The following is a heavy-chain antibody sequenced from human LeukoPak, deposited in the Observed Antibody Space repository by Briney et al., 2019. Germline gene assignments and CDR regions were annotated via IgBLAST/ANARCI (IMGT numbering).Heavy chain of an antibody. CDR2: ISSSSSYI. Sequence: PGGSLRLSCAASGFTFSSYSMNWVRQAPGKGLEWVSSISSSSSYIYYADSVKGRFTISRDNAKNSLYLQMNSLRAEDTAVYYCARIEYSSSSLVDYWGQGTLVTVSS. J-gene: IGHJ4*02. CDR1: GFTFSSYS. CDR3: ARIEYSSSSLVDY. D-gene: IGHD6-6*01. V-gene: IGHV3-21*01.